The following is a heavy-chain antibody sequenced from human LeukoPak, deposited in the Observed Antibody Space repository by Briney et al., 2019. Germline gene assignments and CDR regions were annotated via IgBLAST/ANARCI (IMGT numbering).Heavy chain of an antibody. CDR3: AAAGTFISYFDY. CDR1: GFTFSSYS. J-gene: IGHJ4*02. D-gene: IGHD6-13*01. Sequence: GGSLRLSCAASGFTFSSYSMNWVRQAPGKGLEWVSAISGSGGSTYYADSVKGRFTISRDNSKNTLYLQVSSLRAEDTAVYYCAAAGTFISYFDYWGQGTLVTVSS. CDR2: ISGSGGST. V-gene: IGHV3-23*01.